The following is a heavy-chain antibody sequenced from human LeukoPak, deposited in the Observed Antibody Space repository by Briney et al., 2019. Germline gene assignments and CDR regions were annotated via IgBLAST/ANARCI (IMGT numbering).Heavy chain of an antibody. J-gene: IGHJ5*02. Sequence: ASVKVSCKASGGTFSSYAISWVRQAPGQGLEWMGGIIPIFGTANYAQKFQGRVTIATDESTSTAYMELSSLRSEDTAVYYCARDQGPYCSSTSCHPTWFDPWGQGTLVTVS. CDR3: ARDQGPYCSSTSCHPTWFDP. D-gene: IGHD2-2*01. V-gene: IGHV1-69*05. CDR2: IIPIFGTA. CDR1: GGTFSSYA.